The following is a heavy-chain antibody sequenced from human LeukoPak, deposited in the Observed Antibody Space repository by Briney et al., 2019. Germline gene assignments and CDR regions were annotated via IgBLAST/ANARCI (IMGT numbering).Heavy chain of an antibody. CDR1: GFTFSSRW. V-gene: IGHV3-74*01. Sequence: GGSLRLSCADSGFTFSSRWMHWVRQAPGKGLVWVSRINSDGSSTSYADSVKGRFTISRDNAKNTLYLQMNSLRAEDKAVYYCARTPYSSSWTLGYWGQGTLVTVSS. CDR2: INSDGSST. J-gene: IGHJ4*02. CDR3: ARTPYSSSWTLGY. D-gene: IGHD6-13*01.